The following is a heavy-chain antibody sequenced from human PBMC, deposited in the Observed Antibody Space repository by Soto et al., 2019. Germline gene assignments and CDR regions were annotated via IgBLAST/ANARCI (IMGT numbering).Heavy chain of an antibody. Sequence: EVQLVESGGGLVQPGGSLRLSCAVSGFSVTTNHMTWVRQAPGKGLEWVSIIYSGGATDYADSVKGRLTISRDNSKNTLHLQMNSLRGEDTAIYYCVRTYGAVWGQGTTVTVSS. J-gene: IGHJ6*02. CDR3: VRTYGAV. D-gene: IGHD3-10*01. CDR1: GFSVTTNH. V-gene: IGHV3-66*01. CDR2: IYSGGAT.